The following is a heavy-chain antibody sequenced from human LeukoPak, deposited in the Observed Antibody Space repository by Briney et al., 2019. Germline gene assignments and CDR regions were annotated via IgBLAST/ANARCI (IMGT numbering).Heavy chain of an antibody. V-gene: IGHV3-30-3*01. J-gene: IGHJ4*02. Sequence: GRSLRLSCAASGFTFSSYAMHWVRQAPGKGLEWVAVISYDGSNKYYADSVKGRFTISRDNAKNSLYLQMNSLRAEDTAVYYCARVKQQLNYWGQGTLVTVSS. D-gene: IGHD6-13*01. CDR1: GFTFSSYA. CDR2: ISYDGSNK. CDR3: ARVKQQLNY.